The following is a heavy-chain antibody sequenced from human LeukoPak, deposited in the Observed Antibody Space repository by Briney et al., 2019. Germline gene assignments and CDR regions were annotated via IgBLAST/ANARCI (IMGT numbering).Heavy chain of an antibody. D-gene: IGHD3-10*01. V-gene: IGHV5-51*01. CDR3: ARQSRDYYGSWGSSYYMDV. J-gene: IGHJ6*03. CDR1: GYSFTNYL. Sequence: GESLKISWKGSGYSFTNYLIGWGRQMPGKGLEWVGIIYPGDSDTRYSPSFQGQVTISADKSISTDYLQWSSLKASDTAMYYCARQSRDYYGSWGSSYYMDVWGKGTTVTVSS. CDR2: IYPGDSDT.